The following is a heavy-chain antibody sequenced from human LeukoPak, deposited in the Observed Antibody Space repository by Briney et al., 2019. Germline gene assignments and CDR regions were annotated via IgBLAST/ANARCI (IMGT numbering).Heavy chain of an antibody. V-gene: IGHV3-30*02. CDR1: GFTFNYHD. J-gene: IGHJ4*02. D-gene: IGHD1-1*01. CDR2: IRYDGGDR. Sequence: GGSLRLSCAASGFTFNYHDTHWVRRAPGKGLEWVALIRYDGGDRHYADSARGRFSISRDNSNNTVEMHMNSLRPDDTAINYCVRTLSSNTGRTYFDLWGLGTLVSVSS. CDR3: VRTLSSNTGRTYFDL.